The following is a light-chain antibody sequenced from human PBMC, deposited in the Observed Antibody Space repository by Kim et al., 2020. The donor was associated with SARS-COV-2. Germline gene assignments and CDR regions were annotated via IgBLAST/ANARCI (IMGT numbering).Light chain of an antibody. CDR1: SSNIGSNT. V-gene: IGLV1-44*01. CDR3: AAWNDSPKGWV. CDR2: SNN. J-gene: IGLJ3*02. Sequence: QSVLTQPPSASGTPGQRVIISCSGSSSNIGSNTVNWYQQLPGTAPKLLIYSNNQRPSGVPDRFSGSKSGTSASLAISGLQSEDEADYYCAAWNDSPKGWVFGGGTKLTAL.